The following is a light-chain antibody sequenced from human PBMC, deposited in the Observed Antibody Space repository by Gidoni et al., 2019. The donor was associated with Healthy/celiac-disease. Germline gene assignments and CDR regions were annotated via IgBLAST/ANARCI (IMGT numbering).Light chain of an antibody. Sequence: QLVLTQSPSASASLAASVKLTCTLSSGHSSYAIAWHQQQPEKGHRYLMKLNSDGSHSKGDGIPDRFSGSSSGAERYLTISSLQSEDEADYYCQTWGTGIVVFGGGTKLTVL. CDR2: LNSDGSH. CDR3: QTWGTGIVV. J-gene: IGLJ2*01. CDR1: SGHSSYA. V-gene: IGLV4-69*01.